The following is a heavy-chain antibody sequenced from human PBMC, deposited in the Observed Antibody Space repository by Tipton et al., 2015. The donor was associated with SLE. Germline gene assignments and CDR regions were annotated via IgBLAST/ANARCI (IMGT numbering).Heavy chain of an antibody. V-gene: IGHV4-59*04. D-gene: IGHD3-10*01. CDR1: GGSISSYY. CDR3: ARPRSVWFRELYAFDI. CDR2: IYYSGST. J-gene: IGHJ3*02. Sequence: GLVKPSETLSLTCTVSGGSISSYYRSWIRQPAGKGLERIGSIYYSGSTYYNPSLKSRVTISVDTSKNQFSLKLSSVTAADTAVYYCARPRSVWFRELYAFDIWGQGTMVTVSS.